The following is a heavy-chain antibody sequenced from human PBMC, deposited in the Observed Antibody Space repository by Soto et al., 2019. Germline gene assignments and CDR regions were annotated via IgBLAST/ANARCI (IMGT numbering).Heavy chain of an antibody. V-gene: IGHV1-18*01. D-gene: IGHD3-10*01. J-gene: IGHJ6*02. CDR1: GYTFNNYG. CDR3: ARVAITLIRGLKVDFYSMDV. Sequence: QLVHSGGEVKEPGASVQVSCKASGYTFNNYGITWVRQAPGQGLEWLGWISVYNGNKNYAKKVQGRVSMTAETSTSTAHMELRSLQSDDTAVYFCARVAITLIRGLKVDFYSMDVWGQGTTVTVSS. CDR2: ISVYNGNK.